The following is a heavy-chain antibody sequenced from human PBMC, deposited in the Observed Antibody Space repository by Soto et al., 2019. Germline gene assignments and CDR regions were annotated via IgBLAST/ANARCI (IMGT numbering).Heavy chain of an antibody. V-gene: IGHV4-30-4*01. J-gene: IGHJ4*02. Sequence: KPSETLSLTCTVSGGSISSGDYYWSWIRQPPGKGLEWIGYIYYSGSTYYNPSLKSRVTISVDTSKNQFSLKLSSVTAADTAVYYCARDAGGGPPFDYWGQGTLVTVSS. CDR1: GGSISSGDYY. D-gene: IGHD6-13*01. CDR3: ARDAGGGPPFDY. CDR2: IYYSGST.